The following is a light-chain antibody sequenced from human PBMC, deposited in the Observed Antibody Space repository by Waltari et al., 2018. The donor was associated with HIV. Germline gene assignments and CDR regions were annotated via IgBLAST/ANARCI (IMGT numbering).Light chain of an antibody. CDR2: RDD. V-gene: IGLV1-47*01. CDR1: TSNIVKNF. J-gene: IGLJ2*01. Sequence: QSVLTQPVSVSGTPGRRVSISCSGNTSNIVKNFVSWYHQLPGTAPKLLICRDDQRPSVIPDRFSSSKSGTSASLTIRGLRPDDEADYYCASWDDSLRLVIFGGGTRLTVL. CDR3: ASWDDSLRLVI.